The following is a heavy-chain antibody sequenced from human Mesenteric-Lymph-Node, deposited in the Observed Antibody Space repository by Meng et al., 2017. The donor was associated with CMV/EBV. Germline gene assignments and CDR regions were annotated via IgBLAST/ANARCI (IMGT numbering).Heavy chain of an antibody. CDR1: GFTFSRHS. Sequence: GESLKISCAASGFTFSRHSMNWVRQAPGKGLEWVSSISGSGSDIYYADSVQGRFAVSRDNSMNTLWLQMNSLRIDDTGVYYCARETTGLDYWGQGTLVTVSS. J-gene: IGHJ4*02. V-gene: IGHV3-21*03. CDR3: ARETTGLDY. CDR2: ISGSGSDI. D-gene: IGHD4-17*01.